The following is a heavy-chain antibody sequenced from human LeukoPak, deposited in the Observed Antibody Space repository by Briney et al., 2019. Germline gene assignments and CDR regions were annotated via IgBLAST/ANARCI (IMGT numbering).Heavy chain of an antibody. CDR3: ARAPIYCSGGSCYASQIDY. Sequence: PGGSLRLSCAASGFTFSSYSMNWVRQAAGKGLEWVSSISSSSSYIYYADPVKGRLTISRDNAKNSLYLQMNSLRAEDTAVYYCARAPIYCSGGSCYASQIDYWGQGTLVTVSS. CDR2: ISSSSSYI. CDR1: GFTFSSYS. V-gene: IGHV3-21*01. J-gene: IGHJ4*02. D-gene: IGHD2-15*01.